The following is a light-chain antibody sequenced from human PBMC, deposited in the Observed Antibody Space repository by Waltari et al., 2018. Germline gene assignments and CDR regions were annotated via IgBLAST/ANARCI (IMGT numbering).Light chain of an antibody. CDR1: QSVSAN. CDR2: RAS. J-gene: IGKJ1*01. CDR3: QQYNMWPRT. Sequence: EIVVTQSPASLSVFPGERATLSCRASQSVSANLAWYQQKPGQAPRLLIYRASTRATGIPATFGGSGSGTEFTLTISSLQSEDFAIYYCQQYNMWPRTFGQGTKVEIK. V-gene: IGKV3-15*01.